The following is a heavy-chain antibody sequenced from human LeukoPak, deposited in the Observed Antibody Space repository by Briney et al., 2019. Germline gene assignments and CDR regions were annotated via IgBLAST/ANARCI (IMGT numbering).Heavy chain of an antibody. J-gene: IGHJ6*02. D-gene: IGHD4-17*01. CDR2: IYYSGST. Sequence: SETLSLTCTVSGGSINTRSYYWGWIRQPPGKGLEWIGTIYYSGSTYYNPSLKSRVTVSVDTSKNQFSLKLSSVTAADTAVYYCAMTTPEYYYYYGMDVWGQGTTVTVSS. CDR1: GGSINTRSYY. V-gene: IGHV4-39*01. CDR3: AMTTPEYYYYYGMDV.